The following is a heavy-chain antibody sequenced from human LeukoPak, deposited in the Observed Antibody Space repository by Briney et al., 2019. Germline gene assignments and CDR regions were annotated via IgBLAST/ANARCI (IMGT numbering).Heavy chain of an antibody. CDR3: ASLSYDSSGYYQYYFDY. V-gene: IGHV4-39*07. CDR2: INHSGST. J-gene: IGHJ4*02. Sequence: SETLSLTCTVSGGSISSSSYYWGWIRQPPGKGLEWIGEINHSGSTNYNPSLKSRVAISVDTSKNQFSLKLSSVTAADTAVYYCASLSYDSSGYYQYYFDYWGQGTLVTVSS. D-gene: IGHD3-22*01. CDR1: GGSISSSSYY.